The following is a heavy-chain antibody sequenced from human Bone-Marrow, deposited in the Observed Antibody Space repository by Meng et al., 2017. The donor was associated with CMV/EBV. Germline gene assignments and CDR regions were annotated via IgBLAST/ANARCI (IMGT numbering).Heavy chain of an antibody. J-gene: IGHJ3*02. D-gene: IGHD3-3*01. CDR2: IRYDGSNK. CDR1: GFTFSSYG. Sequence: GESLKISCAASGFTFSSYGMHWVRQAPGKGLEWVAFIRYDGSNKYYADSVKGRFTISRDSSKNTLYLQMNSLRAEDTAVYYCAKYNDFWSGYYTDAFDIWGQGTMVTVSS. V-gene: IGHV3-30*02. CDR3: AKYNDFWSGYYTDAFDI.